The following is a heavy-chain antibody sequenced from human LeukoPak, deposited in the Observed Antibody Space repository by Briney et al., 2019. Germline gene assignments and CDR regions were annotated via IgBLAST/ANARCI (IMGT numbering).Heavy chain of an antibody. V-gene: IGHV3-23*01. CDR3: AKARDFWSGYQDY. CDR2: ISGSGGST. CDR1: GFTFSSYA. Sequence: GGSLRLSCAASGFTFSSYAMSWVRQAPGEGLELVSAISGSGGSTNYADSVKGRFTISRDNSKNTLYLQMNSLRAEDTAVYYCAKARDFWSGYQDYWGQGTLVTVSS. J-gene: IGHJ4*02. D-gene: IGHD3-3*01.